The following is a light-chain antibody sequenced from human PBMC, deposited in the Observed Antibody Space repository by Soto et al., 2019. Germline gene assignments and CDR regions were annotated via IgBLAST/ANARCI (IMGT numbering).Light chain of an antibody. CDR3: QQYSSSPWT. V-gene: IGKV3-20*01. Sequence: EIVLTQSPGTLSLSPGERATLSCRASQSVTSNYLAWYQQKPGQAPRLLIYGATSGAAGIPARFSGSGSGTEFTLTISGLEPEDFALYYCQQYSSSPWTFGQGTKVDIK. J-gene: IGKJ1*01. CDR1: QSVTSNY. CDR2: GAT.